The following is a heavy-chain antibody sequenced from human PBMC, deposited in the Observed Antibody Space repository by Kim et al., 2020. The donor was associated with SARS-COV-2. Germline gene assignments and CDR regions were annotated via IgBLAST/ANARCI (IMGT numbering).Heavy chain of an antibody. V-gene: IGHV3-30*18. CDR2: ISYDGSNK. CDR1: GFTFSSYG. Sequence: GGSLRLSCAASGFTFSSYGMHWVRQAPGKGLEWVAVISYDGSNKYYADSVKGRFTISRDNSKNTLYLQMNSLRAEDTAVYYCAKSGYSYTPSGFDYWGQGTLVTVSS. CDR3: AKSGYSYTPSGFDY. J-gene: IGHJ4*02. D-gene: IGHD5-18*01.